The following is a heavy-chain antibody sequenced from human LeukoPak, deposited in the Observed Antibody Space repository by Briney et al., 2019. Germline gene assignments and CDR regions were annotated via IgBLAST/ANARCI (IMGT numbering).Heavy chain of an antibody. J-gene: IGHJ4*02. CDR2: ISWNSGSI. D-gene: IGHD6-13*01. Sequence: GGSLRLSCAASGFTFDDYAMHWVRQAPGKGLEWVSGISWNSGSIGYADSVKGRFTISRDNAKNSLYLQMNSLRAEDTAVYYCARPSGSSWYRRLDYWGQGTLVTVSS. CDR3: ARPSGSSWYRRLDY. CDR1: GFTFDDYA. V-gene: IGHV3-9*01.